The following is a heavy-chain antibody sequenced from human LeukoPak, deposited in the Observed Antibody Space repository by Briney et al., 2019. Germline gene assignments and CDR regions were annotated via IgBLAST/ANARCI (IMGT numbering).Heavy chain of an antibody. CDR2: LFSGGNT. CDR1: VLTVSSSY. CDR3: AGGHIAVAGFYGAGPSDY. D-gene: IGHD6-19*01. Sequence: GGSLRLSCAASVLTVSSSYMSWVRQARGKGLECVSVLFSGGNTYYADPVKGRFTISRDNSKKTLYLQMNSLRGEDTAVYYCAGGHIAVAGFYGAGPSDYWGQGTLVTVSS. J-gene: IGHJ4*02. V-gene: IGHV3-53*01.